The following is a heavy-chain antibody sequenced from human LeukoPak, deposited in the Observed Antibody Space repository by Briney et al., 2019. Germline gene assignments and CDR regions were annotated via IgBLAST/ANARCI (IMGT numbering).Heavy chain of an antibody. J-gene: IGHJ4*02. V-gene: IGHV4-39*02. CDR2: IYYSGST. CDR3: ARERGGSSALDY. CDR1: GGSISSNDYY. Sequence: SETLSLTCTVSGGSISSNDYYWGWIRQPPGKGLEWIGSIYYSGSTYYSPSLKSRVTISVDTSKNQFSLNLSSVTAADTAVYYCARERGGSSALDYWGQGTLVTVSS. D-gene: IGHD6-13*01.